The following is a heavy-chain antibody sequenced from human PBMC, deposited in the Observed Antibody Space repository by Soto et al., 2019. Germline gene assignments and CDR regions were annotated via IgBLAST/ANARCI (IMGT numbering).Heavy chain of an antibody. Sequence: GASVKVSCKASGYTSTSYDINWVRQATGQGLEWMGWMNPNSGNTGYAQKFQGRVTMTRNTSISTAYMELSSLRSEDTAVYYCAILGGYCSGGSCYPFDYWGQGTLVTVSS. CDR1: GYTSTSYD. CDR3: AILGGYCSGGSCYPFDY. V-gene: IGHV1-8*01. CDR2: MNPNSGNT. J-gene: IGHJ4*02. D-gene: IGHD2-15*01.